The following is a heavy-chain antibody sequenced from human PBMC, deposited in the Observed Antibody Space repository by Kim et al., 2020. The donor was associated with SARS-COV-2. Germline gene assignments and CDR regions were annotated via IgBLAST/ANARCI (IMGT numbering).Heavy chain of an antibody. CDR2: NT. CDR3: AKGDYYFDY. J-gene: IGHJ4*02. Sequence: NTYYADSVKVRLTIARDNAKNTLYLQMNSLRAEDTAVYYCAKGDYYFDYSGQGTLVTVSS. V-gene: IGHV3-23*01.